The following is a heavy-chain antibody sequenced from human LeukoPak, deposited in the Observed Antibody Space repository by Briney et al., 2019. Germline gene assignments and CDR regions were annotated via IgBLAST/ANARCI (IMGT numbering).Heavy chain of an antibody. V-gene: IGHV1-69*05. CDR2: IIPIFGTA. CDR1: GGTFSSYA. CDR3: ARHPAVAYSSSSADY. D-gene: IGHD6-6*01. Sequence: ASVKVSCKASGGTFSSYAISWVRQAPGQGLEWMGRIIPIFGTANYAQKFQGRVTITTDESTSTAYMELSSLRSKDTAVYYCARHPAVAYSSSSADYWGQGTLVTVSS. J-gene: IGHJ4*02.